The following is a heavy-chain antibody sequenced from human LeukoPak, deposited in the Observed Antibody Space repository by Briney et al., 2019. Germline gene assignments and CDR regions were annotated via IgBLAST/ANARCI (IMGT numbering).Heavy chain of an antibody. D-gene: IGHD1-7*01. J-gene: IGHJ4*02. Sequence: YPGGSLRLSCAASGFTFSSYGMHWVRQAPGKGLEWVTIISYDGSDKYYADSVKGRFTISRDNSKSTLYLQMDSLRAEDTAVYYCAKVRVVFNWNYAYYFDSWGQGTLVTVSS. CDR2: ISYDGSDK. V-gene: IGHV3-33*05. CDR1: GFTFSSYG. CDR3: AKVRVVFNWNYAYYFDS.